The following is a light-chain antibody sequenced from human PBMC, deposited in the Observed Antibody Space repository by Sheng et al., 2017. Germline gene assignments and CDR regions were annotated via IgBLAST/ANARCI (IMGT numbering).Light chain of an antibody. V-gene: IGKV3-20*01. CDR3: QQYGTSPYS. CDR2: AAS. J-gene: IGKJ2*03. Sequence: EIVLTQSPGTLSLSPGERATLSCRASQSVSSSYLAWYQQKPGQAPRLLIYAASSRATGIPDRFSGSASATDFTLTISRLEPEDFAVYYCQQYGTSPYSFGQGTKLEI. CDR1: QSVSSSY.